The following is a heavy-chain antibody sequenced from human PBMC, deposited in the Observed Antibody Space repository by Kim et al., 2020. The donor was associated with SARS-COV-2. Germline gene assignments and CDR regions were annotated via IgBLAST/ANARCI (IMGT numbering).Heavy chain of an antibody. CDR2: IRSKAYGGTT. CDR3: TSTAGGGWSGYSTPIHYYYYGMDV. D-gene: IGHD3-3*01. J-gene: IGHJ6*02. V-gene: IGHV3-49*03. Sequence: GGSLRLSCTASGFTFGDYAMSWFRQAPGKGLEWVGFIRSKAYGGTTEYAASVKGRFTISRDDSKSIAYLQMNSLKTEDTAVYYCTSTAGGGWSGYSTPIHYYYYGMDVWGQGTTVTVSS. CDR1: GFTFGDYA.